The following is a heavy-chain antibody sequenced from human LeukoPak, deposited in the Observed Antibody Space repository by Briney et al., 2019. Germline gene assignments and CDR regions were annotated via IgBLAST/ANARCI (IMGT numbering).Heavy chain of an antibody. Sequence: PSETLSLTCAVYGGSFSGYYRSWIRQPPGKGLEWIGEINHSGSTNYNPSLKSRVTISVDTSKNQFSLKLSSVTAADMAVYYCARGRRGMVRGYFDYWGQGTLVTVSS. CDR1: GGSFSGYY. J-gene: IGHJ4*02. CDR2: INHSGST. D-gene: IGHD3-10*01. CDR3: ARGRRGMVRGYFDY. V-gene: IGHV4-34*01.